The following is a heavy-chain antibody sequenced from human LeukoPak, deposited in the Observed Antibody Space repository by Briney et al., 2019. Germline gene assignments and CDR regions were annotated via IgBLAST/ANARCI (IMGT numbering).Heavy chain of an antibody. CDR2: INHSGST. CDR3: ARQGGIRFDP. J-gene: IGHJ5*02. CDR1: GGSFSGYY. V-gene: IGHV4-34*01. D-gene: IGHD6-13*01. Sequence: SETLSLTCAVYGGSFSGYYWSWIRQPPGKGLEWIGEINHSGSTNYNPSLKSRVTISVDTPKNQFSLKLSSVTAADTAVYYCARQGGIRFDPWGQGTLVTVSS.